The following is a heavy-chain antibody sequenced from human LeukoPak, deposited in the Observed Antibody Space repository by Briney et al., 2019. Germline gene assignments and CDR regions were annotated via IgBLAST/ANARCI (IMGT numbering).Heavy chain of an antibody. Sequence: SETLSLTCTVSGGSISSSSYYWGWIRQPPGKGLEWIGSIYYSGSTYYNPSLKSRVTISVDTSKNQFSLKLSSVTAADTAVYYCASPGAYCSGSSCSEIFDYWGQGTLVTVSS. J-gene: IGHJ4*02. CDR2: IYYSGST. V-gene: IGHV4-39*07. D-gene: IGHD2-15*01. CDR1: GGSISSSSYY. CDR3: ASPGAYCSGSSCSEIFDY.